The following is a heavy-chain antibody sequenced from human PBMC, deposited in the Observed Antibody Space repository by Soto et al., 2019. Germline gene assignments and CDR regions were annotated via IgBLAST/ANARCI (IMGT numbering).Heavy chain of an antibody. CDR1: GGSISSGDYY. D-gene: IGHD6-13*01. Sequence: PSETLSLTCTVSGGSISSGDYYWSWIRQPPGKGLEWIGYIYYSGSTYYNPSLKSRVTTSVDTSKNQFSLKLSSVTAADTAVYYCARGRVRSSWNFDYWGQGTLVTVSS. CDR2: IYYSGST. CDR3: ARGRVRSSWNFDY. J-gene: IGHJ4*02. V-gene: IGHV4-30-4*01.